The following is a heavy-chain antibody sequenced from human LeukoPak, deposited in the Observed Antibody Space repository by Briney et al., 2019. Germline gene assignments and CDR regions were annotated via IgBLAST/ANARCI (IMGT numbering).Heavy chain of an antibody. J-gene: IGHJ3*02. CDR3: ARRSAAKDAFDI. V-gene: IGHV3-23*01. CDR2: ISGSGGST. Sequence: GGSLRLSCAASRFTFSSYAMSWVRQAPGKGLEWVSAISGSGGSTYYADSVKGRFIISRDNSKNTLYLQMNSLRAEDTAVYYCARRSAAKDAFDIWGQGTKVTVSS. D-gene: IGHD6-25*01. CDR1: RFTFSSYA.